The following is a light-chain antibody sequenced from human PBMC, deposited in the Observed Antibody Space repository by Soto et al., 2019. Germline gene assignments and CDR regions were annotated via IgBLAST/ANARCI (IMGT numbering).Light chain of an antibody. CDR1: GGSIATNY. CDR3: QSYDTQYVV. Sequence: NFMLTQPHSVSESPGKTVTISCIGSGGSIATNYVQWYQQRPGSAPLTIIYDDNQRPSGVPDRFSGSIDRSSNSASLPISGLRAEDEADYYCQSYDTQYVVFGGGTQVTVL. J-gene: IGLJ2*01. CDR2: DDN. V-gene: IGLV6-57*02.